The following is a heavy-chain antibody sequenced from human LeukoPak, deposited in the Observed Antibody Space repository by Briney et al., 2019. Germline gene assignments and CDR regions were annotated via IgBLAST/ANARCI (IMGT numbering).Heavy chain of an antibody. V-gene: IGHV3-23*01. CDR3: TKDARRTSGWYFFDY. J-gene: IGHJ4*02. D-gene: IGHD6-19*01. CDR1: GFAFSSQA. Sequence: PGGSLRLSCAASGFAFSSQAMGWVRQALGKGLEWVSLISDSGSLTYCADSVKGRFTISRDNSKNTLFLQMNSLRAEDTAVYYCTKDARRTSGWYFFDYWGQGTLVTVSS. CDR2: ISDSGSLT.